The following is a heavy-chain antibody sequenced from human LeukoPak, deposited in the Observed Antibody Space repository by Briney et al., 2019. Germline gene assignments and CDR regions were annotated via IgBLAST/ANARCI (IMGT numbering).Heavy chain of an antibody. V-gene: IGHV1-2*02. CDR3: AGGIRYCSSTSCYGIDY. J-gene: IGHJ4*02. CDR2: INPNGGGT. D-gene: IGHD2-2*01. CDR1: GYTFTGYY. Sequence: GASVKVSCKASGYTFTGYYMHWVRQAPGQGLEWMGWINPNGGGTNYAQKFQGRVTMTRDTSISTAYMELSRLRSDDTAVYYCAGGIRYCSSTSCYGIDYWGQGTLVTVSS.